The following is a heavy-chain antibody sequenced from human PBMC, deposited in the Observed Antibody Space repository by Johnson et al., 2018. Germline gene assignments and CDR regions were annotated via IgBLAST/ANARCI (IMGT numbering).Heavy chain of an antibody. Sequence: QVQLVESGGGVVQHGRSLRLSCAVSGFTLSSYAMPWVRQAPGKGLEWVAVISYDGNNKYYAESVKGRFTISRDKSKNTLYLQMNSLRAEDTAVYYWARADTEARYMDVWGKGTTVTVSS. CDR2: ISYDGNNK. V-gene: IGHV3-30-3*01. J-gene: IGHJ6*03. D-gene: IGHD5-18*01. CDR1: GFTLSSYA. CDR3: ARADTEARYMDV.